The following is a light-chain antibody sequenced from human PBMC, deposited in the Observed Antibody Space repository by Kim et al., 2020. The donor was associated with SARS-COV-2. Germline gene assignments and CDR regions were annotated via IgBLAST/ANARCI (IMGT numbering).Light chain of an antibody. CDR1: NIGSKS. CDR2: YDS. J-gene: IGLJ3*02. Sequence: SYELTQPPSVSVAPGKTARITCGGNNIGSKSVHWYQQKPGQAPVLVIYYDSDRPSGIPERFSGSNSGNTATLTISRVEAGDEADYYCQVWYSSSDHPGVF. CDR3: QVWYSSSDHPGV. V-gene: IGLV3-21*04.